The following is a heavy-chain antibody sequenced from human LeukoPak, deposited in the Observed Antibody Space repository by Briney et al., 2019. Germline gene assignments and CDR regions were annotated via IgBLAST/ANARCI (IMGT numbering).Heavy chain of an antibody. CDR1: GFTFSSYG. Sequence: PGGSLRLSCAASGFTFSSYGMSWVRQAPGKGLEWVSDINGSGGRTNYADSVKGRFTISRDNSKNTLYLQMNSLRAEDTAVYYCAKGAVISDYWGQGTLVTVSS. V-gene: IGHV3-23*01. J-gene: IGHJ4*02. D-gene: IGHD3-22*01. CDR2: INGSGGRT. CDR3: AKGAVISDY.